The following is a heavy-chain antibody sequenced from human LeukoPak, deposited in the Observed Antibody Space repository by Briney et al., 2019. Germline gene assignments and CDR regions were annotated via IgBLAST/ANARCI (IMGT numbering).Heavy chain of an antibody. CDR1: GFTIRSYA. CDR2: ISYDGSNK. V-gene: IGHV3-30*04. J-gene: IGHJ4*02. CDR3: ARAMTTVVTPDY. Sequence: GGSLRLSCAASGFTIRSYAMHWVRQAPGKGLEWVAVISYDGSNKYYADSVKGRFTISRDNSKNTLYLQMNSLRAEDTAVYYCARAMTTVVTPDYWGQGTLVTVSS. D-gene: IGHD4-23*01.